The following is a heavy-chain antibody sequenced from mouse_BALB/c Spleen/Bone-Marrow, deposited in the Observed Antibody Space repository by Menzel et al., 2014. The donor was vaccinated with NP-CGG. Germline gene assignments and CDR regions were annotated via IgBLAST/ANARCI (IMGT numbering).Heavy chain of an antibody. D-gene: IGHD2-1*01. J-gene: IGHJ4*01. CDR3: TRVGKGNYDYAMDY. Sequence: EVKVEESGGGLVKPGGSLKLSCAASGFTFSSYTMSWVRQTPGKRLEWVATISSGGSYTYYPDSVKGRFTISRDNAKNTLYLQMSSLKSEDTAMYYCTRVGKGNYDYAMDYWGQGTSVTVSS. CDR1: GFTFSSYT. CDR2: ISSGGSYT. V-gene: IGHV5-6-4*01.